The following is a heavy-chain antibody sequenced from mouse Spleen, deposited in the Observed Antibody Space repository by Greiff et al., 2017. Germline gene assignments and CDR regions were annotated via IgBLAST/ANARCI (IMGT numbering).Heavy chain of an antibody. J-gene: IGHJ1*03. CDR2: IRNKANNHAT. CDR1: GFTFSDAW. D-gene: IGHD4-1*01. V-gene: IGHV6-6*01. Sequence: EVQLVESGGGLVQPGGSMKLSCAASGFTFSDAWMDWVRQSPEKGLEWVAEIRNKANNHATYYAESVKGRFTISRDDSKSSVYLQMNSLRAEDTGIYYCTSTNWDWYFDVWGTGTTVTVSS. CDR3: TSTNWDWYFDV.